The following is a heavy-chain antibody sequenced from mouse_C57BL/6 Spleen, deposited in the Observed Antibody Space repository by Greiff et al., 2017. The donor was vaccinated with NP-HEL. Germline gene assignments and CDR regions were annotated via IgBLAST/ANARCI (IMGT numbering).Heavy chain of an antibody. J-gene: IGHJ4*01. V-gene: IGHV5-17*01. CDR2: ISSGSSTI. CDR3: ASSTGTYAMDY. D-gene: IGHD4-1*02. Sequence: EVKLVESGGGLVKPGGSLKLSCAASGFTFSDYGMHWVRQAPEKGLEWVAYISSGSSTIYYADTVKGRFTISRDNAKNTLFLQMTSLRSEDTAMYYCASSTGTYAMDYWGQGTSVTVSS. CDR1: GFTFSDYG.